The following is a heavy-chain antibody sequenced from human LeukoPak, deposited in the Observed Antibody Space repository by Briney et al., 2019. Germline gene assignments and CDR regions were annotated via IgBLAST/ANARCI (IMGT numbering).Heavy chain of an antibody. V-gene: IGHV3-7*01. CDR1: RFIFSSYW. Sequence: SGGSLRLSCATSRFIFSSYWMTWVRRTPGKGLEWVASINQDGSDKYYVDSVKGRFTISRDNAKNSLYLQMNSLRAEDTAVYYCARNAAAGTYNWFDPWGQGTLVTVSS. J-gene: IGHJ5*02. CDR2: INQDGSDK. CDR3: ARNAAAGTYNWFDP. D-gene: IGHD6-13*01.